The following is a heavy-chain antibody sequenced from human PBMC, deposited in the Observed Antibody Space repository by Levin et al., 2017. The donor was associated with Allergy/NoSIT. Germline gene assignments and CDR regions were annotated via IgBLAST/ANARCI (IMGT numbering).Heavy chain of an antibody. J-gene: IGHJ5*02. CDR2: IKSKTDGGTT. D-gene: IGHD6-13*01. CDR1: GFTFSNAW. V-gene: IGHV3-15*01. Sequence: GESLKISCAASGFTFSNAWMSWVRQAPGKGLEWVGRIKSKTDGGTTDYAAPVKGRFTISRDDSKNTLYLQMNSLKTEDTAVYYCTTDSGAAGNLDPWGQGTLVTVSS. CDR3: TTDSGAAGNLDP.